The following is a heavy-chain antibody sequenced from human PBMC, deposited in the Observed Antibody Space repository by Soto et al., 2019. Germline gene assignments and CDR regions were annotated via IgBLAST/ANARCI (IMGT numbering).Heavy chain of an antibody. V-gene: IGHV3-30-3*01. D-gene: IGHD2-2*02. J-gene: IGHJ4*02. Sequence: GGSLRLSCAASGFTFSSYAVHWVRQAPGKGLEWVAVISYDGSNKYYADSVKGRFTISRDNSKNTLYLQMNSLRAEDTAVYYCARIYCSSTSCYRGPLDYWGQGTLVTVSS. CDR2: ISYDGSNK. CDR3: ARIYCSSTSCYRGPLDY. CDR1: GFTFSSYA.